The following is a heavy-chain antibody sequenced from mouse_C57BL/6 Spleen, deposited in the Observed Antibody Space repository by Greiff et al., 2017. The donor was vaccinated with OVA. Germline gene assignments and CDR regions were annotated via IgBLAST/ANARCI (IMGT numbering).Heavy chain of an antibody. J-gene: IGHJ3*01. V-gene: IGHV5-17*01. CDR1: GFTFSDYG. CDR2: ISSGSSTI. Sequence: EVKVVESGGGLVKPGGSLKLSCAASGFTFSDYGMHWVRQAPEKGLEWVAYISSGSSTIYYADTVKGRFTISRDNAKNTLFLQMTSLRSEDTAMYYCARTDDYDGFAYWGQGTLVTVSA. D-gene: IGHD2-4*01. CDR3: ARTDDYDGFAY.